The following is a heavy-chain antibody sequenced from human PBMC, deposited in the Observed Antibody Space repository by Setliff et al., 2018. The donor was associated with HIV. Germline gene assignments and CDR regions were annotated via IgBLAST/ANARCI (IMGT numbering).Heavy chain of an antibody. J-gene: IGHJ3*02. D-gene: IGHD1-1*01. CDR3: VKEEFSSVGTSASHI. Sequence: RLSCAASGFKFNNYAMSWVRQAPGKGLEWVSGISGSGGRTYYGDSVKGRVTISRAHSKSTVFLQMDSLGAEDTATYFCVKEEFSSVGTSASHIWGQGTVVTVSS. CDR2: ISGSGGRT. CDR1: GFKFNNYA. V-gene: IGHV3-23*01.